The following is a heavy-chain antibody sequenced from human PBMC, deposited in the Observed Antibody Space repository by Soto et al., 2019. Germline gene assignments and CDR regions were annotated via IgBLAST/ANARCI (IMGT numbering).Heavy chain of an antibody. CDR2: IYPGDSDT. D-gene: IGHD6-13*01. CDR3: AIQTSGIAAAGAGYYYYYGMDV. CDR1: GYSFTSYW. Sequence: GESLKISCKGSGYSFTSYWIGWVRQMPGKXLEWMGIIYPGDSDTRYSPPFQGQVTISADKSISTAYLQWSSLKASDTAMYYCAIQTSGIAAAGAGYYYYYGMDVWGQGTTVTVSS. V-gene: IGHV5-51*01. J-gene: IGHJ6*02.